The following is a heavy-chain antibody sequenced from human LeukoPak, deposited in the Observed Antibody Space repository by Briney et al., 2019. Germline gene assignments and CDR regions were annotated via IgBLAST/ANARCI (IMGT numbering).Heavy chain of an antibody. Sequence: ASVKVSCKVSGYTLTDLSMHWVRQAPGKGLEWMGGFDPEDGETIYAQKCQGRVTMTEDTSTDTAYMELSSLRSEDTAVYFCATRNSSITRINRNYYYYVMDVWAKGTTVTVSS. J-gene: IGHJ6*04. CDR1: GYTLTDLS. V-gene: IGHV1-24*01. D-gene: IGHD6-13*01. CDR3: ATRNSSITRINRNYYYYVMDV. CDR2: FDPEDGET.